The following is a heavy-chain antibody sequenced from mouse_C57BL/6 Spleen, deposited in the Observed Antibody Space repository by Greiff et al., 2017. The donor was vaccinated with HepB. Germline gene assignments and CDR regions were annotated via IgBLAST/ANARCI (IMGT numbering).Heavy chain of an antibody. Sequence: VQLQQSGPELVKPGASVKISCKASGYAFSSSWMNWVKQRPGKGLEWIGRIYPGDGDTNYNGKFKGKATLTPDKSSSTAYMQLSSLTSEDSAVYFCARDGNYAMDYWGQGTSVTVSS. CDR1: GYAFSSSW. D-gene: IGHD2-1*01. CDR3: ARDGNYAMDY. J-gene: IGHJ4*01. V-gene: IGHV1-82*01. CDR2: IYPGDGDT.